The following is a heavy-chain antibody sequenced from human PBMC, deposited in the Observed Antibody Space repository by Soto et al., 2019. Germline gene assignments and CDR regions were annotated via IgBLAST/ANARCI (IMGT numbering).Heavy chain of an antibody. V-gene: IGHV1-8*01. J-gene: IGHJ3*02. CDR1: GYPFTSYD. Sequence: GSVKGSFKSSGYPFTSYDINLVRQATGQGLEWIPWMNPNSGNTGYAQKFQGRVTMTRNTSISTAYMELSSLRSEDTAVYYCARVKRPYYDFWSGYYLGWAFDIWGQGTMVTVSS. D-gene: IGHD3-3*01. CDR3: ARVKRPYYDFWSGYYLGWAFDI. CDR2: MNPNSGNT.